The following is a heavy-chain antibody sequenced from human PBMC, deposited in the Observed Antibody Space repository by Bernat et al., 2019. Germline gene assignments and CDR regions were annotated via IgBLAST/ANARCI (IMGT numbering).Heavy chain of an antibody. CDR1: GFTFSSYG. Sequence: QVQLVESGGGVVQPGRSLRLSCAASGFTFSSYGMHWVRQAPGKGLEWVAVISYDGSNKYYADSVKGRFTISRDNSKNTLYLQMNSLRAEDTAVYYCAKDTVRGYCSGGSCYSENEYWGQGALVTVS. D-gene: IGHD2-15*01. V-gene: IGHV3-30*18. CDR3: AKDTVRGYCSGGSCYSENEY. CDR2: ISYDGSNK. J-gene: IGHJ4*02.